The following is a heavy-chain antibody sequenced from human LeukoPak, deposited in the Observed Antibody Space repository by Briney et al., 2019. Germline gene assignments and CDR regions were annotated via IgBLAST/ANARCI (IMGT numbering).Heavy chain of an antibody. CDR2: IWYDGSNK. D-gene: IGHD3-10*01. CDR3: ATNTAWFGELFPLYYYYYMDV. Sequence: GGSLRLSCAASGFNFSHYCLHWVRQAPGKGLEWVAVIWYDGSNKYYADSVKGRFTISRDNSKNTLYLQMNSLRAEDTAVYYCATNTAWFGELFPLYYYYYMDVWGKGTTVTVSS. V-gene: IGHV3-33*08. CDR1: GFNFSHYC. J-gene: IGHJ6*03.